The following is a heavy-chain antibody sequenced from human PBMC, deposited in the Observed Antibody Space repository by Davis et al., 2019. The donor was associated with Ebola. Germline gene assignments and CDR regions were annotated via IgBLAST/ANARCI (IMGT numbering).Heavy chain of an antibody. CDR2: INPNSGGT. D-gene: IGHD4-17*01. Sequence: ASVKVSCKASGYTFTGYYMHWVRQAPGQGLEWMGWINPNSGGTNYAQKFQGRVTMTRDTSISTAYMELRSLRSDDTAVYYCARRGGDYGGWFDPWGQGTLVTVSS. CDR1: GYTFTGYY. J-gene: IGHJ5*02. CDR3: ARRGGDYGGWFDP. V-gene: IGHV1-2*02.